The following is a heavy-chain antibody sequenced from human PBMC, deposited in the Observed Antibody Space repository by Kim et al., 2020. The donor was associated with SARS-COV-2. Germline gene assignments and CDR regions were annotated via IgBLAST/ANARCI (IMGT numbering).Heavy chain of an antibody. Sequence: ASVKVSCKASGYTFTSYGISWVRQAPGQGLEWMGWISAYNGNTNYAQKLQGRVTMTTGTSTSTAYMELRSLRSDDTAVYYCARDDYYYDSSGYYYAEWGQGTLVTVSS. D-gene: IGHD3-22*01. V-gene: IGHV1-18*04. CDR1: GYTFTSYG. CDR2: ISAYNGNT. J-gene: IGHJ4*02. CDR3: ARDDYYYDSSGYYYAE.